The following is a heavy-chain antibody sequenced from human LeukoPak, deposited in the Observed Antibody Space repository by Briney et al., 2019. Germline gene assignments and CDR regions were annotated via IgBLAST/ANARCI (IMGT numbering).Heavy chain of an antibody. D-gene: IGHD6-19*01. CDR1: GFTFSGHE. CDR3: AKDLSIAVAVYFDY. Sequence: PGGSLRLSCAASGFTFSGHEMNWVRQAPGKGLEWLSYISTTGSTIYYADSVKGRFTISRDNSKNTLYLQMNSLRAEDTAVYYCAKDLSIAVAVYFDYWGQGTLVSVSS. J-gene: IGHJ4*02. V-gene: IGHV3-48*03. CDR2: ISTTGSTI.